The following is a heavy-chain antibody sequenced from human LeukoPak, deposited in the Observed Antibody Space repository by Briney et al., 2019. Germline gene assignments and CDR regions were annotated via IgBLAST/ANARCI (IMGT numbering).Heavy chain of an antibody. V-gene: IGHV3-30*18. CDR1: GFTFSSYG. D-gene: IGHD3-9*01. Sequence: PGGSLRLSCAASGFTFSSYGMHWVRQAPGKGLEWVAVISYDGSNKYYADSVKGRFTISRDNSKNTLYLQVNSLRAEDTAVYYCAKDRPRYFDWLTYFDYWGQGTLVTVSS. CDR3: AKDRPRYFDWLTYFDY. CDR2: ISYDGSNK. J-gene: IGHJ4*02.